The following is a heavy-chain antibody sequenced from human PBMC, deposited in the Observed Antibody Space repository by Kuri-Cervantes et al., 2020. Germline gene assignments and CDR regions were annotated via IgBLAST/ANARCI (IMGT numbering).Heavy chain of an antibody. J-gene: IGHJ4*02. Sequence: GSLRLSCTVSGYSITSGFLWGWIRQTPGKGLEWIGNVYHSGSTHYNPSLKSRVTISVDTSKSQFSLKMSSVTAADTAVYYCARSRVTGDYFDYWGQGTLVTVSS. D-gene: IGHD2-21*02. CDR2: VYHSGST. CDR1: GYSITSGFL. CDR3: ARSRVTGDYFDY. V-gene: IGHV4-38-2*02.